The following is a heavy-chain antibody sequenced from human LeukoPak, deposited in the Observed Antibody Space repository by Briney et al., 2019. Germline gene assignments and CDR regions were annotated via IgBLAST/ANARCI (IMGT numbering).Heavy chain of an antibody. D-gene: IGHD2-8*02. CDR1: RFIVSSNY. CDR3: VSRSGPGAIDAFDT. Sequence: GGSLRLSCADSRFIVSSNYMSWVRQAPGKGLEWVSVIYSGGITAYADSVKGRFTISRDNSKDTLYLQMNNLRAEDTAVYYCVSRSGPGAIDAFDTWGQGTMVTVSS. J-gene: IGHJ3*02. CDR2: IYSGGIT. V-gene: IGHV3-66*01.